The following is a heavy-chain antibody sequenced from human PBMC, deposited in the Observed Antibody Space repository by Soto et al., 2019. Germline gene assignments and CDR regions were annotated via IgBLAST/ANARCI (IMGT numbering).Heavy chain of an antibody. CDR2: VSGNGGET. V-gene: IGHV3-23*01. CDR3: AKGGHMSFFDY. Sequence: EVQLLESGGGLVQPGGSLRLSCAASGLKFRNYAMTWVRQAPGKGPEWVSTVSGNGGETFYADSVKGRFTISRDNSKDTFYLIMKSLRVEDTAVYYWAKGGHMSFFDYWGQGTPVAVSS. CDR1: GLKFRNYA. J-gene: IGHJ4*02.